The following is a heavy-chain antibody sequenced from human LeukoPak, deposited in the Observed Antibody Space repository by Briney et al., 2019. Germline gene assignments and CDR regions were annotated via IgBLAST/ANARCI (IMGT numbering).Heavy chain of an antibody. CDR1: GFTFDDFA. D-gene: IGHD3-22*01. CDR3: AKDSGAFYYDSSGSFDY. V-gene: IGHV3-9*03. J-gene: IGHJ4*02. CDR2: ISWNSGSI. Sequence: GGSLRLSCAASGFTFDDFAMHWVRHTPGKGLEWVSGISWNSGSIGYADSVKGRFTISRDNAKNSLYLQMNSLRAEDMALYYCAKDSGAFYYDSSGSFDYWGQGTLVTVSS.